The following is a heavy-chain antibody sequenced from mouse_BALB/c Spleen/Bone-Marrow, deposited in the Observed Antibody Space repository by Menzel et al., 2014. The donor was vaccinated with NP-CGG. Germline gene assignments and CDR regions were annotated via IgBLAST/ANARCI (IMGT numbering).Heavy chain of an antibody. CDR1: GYTLTDYY. CDR2: INPINGDT. J-gene: IGHJ1*01. V-gene: IGHV1-26*01. D-gene: IGHD2-14*01. Sequence: EVQLQQSGPELVKPGASVKMSCKASGYTLTDYYMKWVKQNHGESLEWIGDINPINGDTFYNQKFKGKATLTVDKSSSTAYMQLDSLTSEDSAVYYCAMGVRLYWYFDVWGAGTTVTVSS. CDR3: AMGVRLYWYFDV.